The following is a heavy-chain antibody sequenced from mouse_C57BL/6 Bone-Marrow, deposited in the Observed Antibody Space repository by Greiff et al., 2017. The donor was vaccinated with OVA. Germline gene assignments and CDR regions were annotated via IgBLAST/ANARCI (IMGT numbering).Heavy chain of an antibody. CDR3: VREGYGPSWLAY. Sequence: EVMLVESGGGLVQPKGSLKLSCAASGFTFNTYAMHWVRQAPGKGLEWVARIRSKSSNYATYYADTVKDRFTISRDDSQSMLYLQMNNLKTEDTAMDYCVREGYGPSWLAYWGQGTLVTVSA. D-gene: IGHD1-2*01. CDR2: IRSKSSNYAT. J-gene: IGHJ3*01. CDR1: GFTFNTYA. V-gene: IGHV10-3*01.